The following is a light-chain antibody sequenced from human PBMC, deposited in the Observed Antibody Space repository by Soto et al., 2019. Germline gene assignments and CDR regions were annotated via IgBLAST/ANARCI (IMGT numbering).Light chain of an antibody. J-gene: IGKJ1*01. Sequence: DIRMTQSPSSLSASVGDRVTITCRASQSISRSLNWYQQKPGKAPNLLIYGASSVQSGVPSRFSGSGSGTDFTLTISSLQPEDFATYYCQQSYSSWTFGQGTKVEIK. CDR1: QSISRS. CDR3: QQSYSSWT. V-gene: IGKV1-39*01. CDR2: GAS.